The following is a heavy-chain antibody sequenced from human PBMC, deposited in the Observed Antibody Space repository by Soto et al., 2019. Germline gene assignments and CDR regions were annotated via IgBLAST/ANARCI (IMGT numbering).Heavy chain of an antibody. Sequence: SETRSLSCTVSGGSISRSGYYWGCIRQPPGKGLERIGSIYYSGNTYYNPSLKSRITISVDTAKNQFSLKLSSVPAADTAVYYCARQXYFGSGSYYHRPFDFWGQGTLVTVSS. D-gene: IGHD3-10*01. J-gene: IGHJ4*02. CDR3: ARQXYFGSGSYYHRPFDF. CDR1: GGSISRSGYY. CDR2: IYYSGNT. V-gene: IGHV4-39*01.